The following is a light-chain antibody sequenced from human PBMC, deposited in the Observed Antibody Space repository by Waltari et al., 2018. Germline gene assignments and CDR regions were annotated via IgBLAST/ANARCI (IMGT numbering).Light chain of an antibody. V-gene: IGLV1-40*01. CDR3: QSYDSSLSGSKV. J-gene: IGLJ3*02. Sequence: SVLTPPPSVSGAPGQRVTISFTGSSSNTGAGYDVHWYQQLPGTAPKLLIYGNSNRPSGVPDRFSGSKSGTSASLAITGLQAEDEADYYCQSYDSSLSGSKVFGGGTKLTVL. CDR2: GNS. CDR1: SSNTGAGYD.